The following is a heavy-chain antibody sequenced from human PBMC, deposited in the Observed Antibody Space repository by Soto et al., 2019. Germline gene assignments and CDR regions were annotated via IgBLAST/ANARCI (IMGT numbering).Heavy chain of an antibody. CDR2: IIPIFGTA. CDR3: AGVMGDFWSGYFGKEYYYGMDV. D-gene: IGHD3-3*01. Sequence: QVQLVQSGAEVKKPGSSVKVSCKASGGTFSSYAISWVRQAPGQGLEWMGGIIPIFGTANYAQKFQGRVTITADESTSTAYMELSSLRCEDTAVYYCAGVMGDFWSGYFGKEYYYGMDVWGQGTTVTVSS. V-gene: IGHV1-69*01. J-gene: IGHJ6*02. CDR1: GGTFSSYA.